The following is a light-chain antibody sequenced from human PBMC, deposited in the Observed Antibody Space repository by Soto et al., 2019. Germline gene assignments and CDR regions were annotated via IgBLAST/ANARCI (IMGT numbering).Light chain of an antibody. CDR3: LHYENSPTWT. Sequence: DIVLTQSPGTLSLSPGERATLSCRSSQSVVRNFFAWYQQKSGQAPRLLIYGISSRATGIPDRFSGSGSGTDFTLTISRLEPEDFAVYYCLHYENSPTWTFGQGTKVDIK. V-gene: IGKV3-20*01. J-gene: IGKJ1*01. CDR1: QSVVRNF. CDR2: GIS.